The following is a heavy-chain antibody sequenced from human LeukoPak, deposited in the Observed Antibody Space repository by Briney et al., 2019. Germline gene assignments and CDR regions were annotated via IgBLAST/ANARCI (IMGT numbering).Heavy chain of an antibody. Sequence: PSQTLSLTCAVSGGSISSGDNSWSWIRQPPGKGLEWIGYIYHSGTTYYKPSPKSRVTISVDRSKNQFSLRLSSVTAADTAVYYCARAPGYYGSGSPYFDSWGQGTLVTVSS. CDR2: IYHSGTT. CDR1: GGSISSGDNS. J-gene: IGHJ4*02. V-gene: IGHV4-30-2*01. CDR3: ARAPGYYGSGSPYFDS. D-gene: IGHD3-10*01.